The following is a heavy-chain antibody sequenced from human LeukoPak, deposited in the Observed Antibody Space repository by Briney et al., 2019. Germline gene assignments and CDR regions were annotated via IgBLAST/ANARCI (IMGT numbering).Heavy chain of an antibody. D-gene: IGHD3-9*01. V-gene: IGHV3-23*01. CDR1: GFTFSSYA. CDR2: ISGSGGST. CDR3: AKVPYYDILTGYYNNWFDP. J-gene: IGHJ5*02. Sequence: PGGSLRLSCAASGFTFSSYAMSWVRQAPGKGLEWVSAISGSGGSTYYADSVKGRFTISRDNSKNTLYLQMNSLRAEDTAVYYCAKVPYYDILTGYYNNWFDPWGQGTLVTVSS.